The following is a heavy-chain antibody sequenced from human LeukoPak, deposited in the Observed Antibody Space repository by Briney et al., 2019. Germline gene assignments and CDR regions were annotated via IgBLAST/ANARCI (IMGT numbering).Heavy chain of an antibody. CDR2: IYYSGST. Sequence: SETLSLTCTVSGGSISSYYWSWIRQPPGKGLEWIGYIYYSGSTNYNPSLKSRVTISVDTSKNQFSLKLSSVTAADTAVYYCARGRETGGYCSSTSCYAVGYYFDYWGQGILVTVSS. CDR3: ARGRETGGYCSSTSCYAVGYYFDY. J-gene: IGHJ4*02. D-gene: IGHD2-2*03. V-gene: IGHV4-59*01. CDR1: GGSISSYY.